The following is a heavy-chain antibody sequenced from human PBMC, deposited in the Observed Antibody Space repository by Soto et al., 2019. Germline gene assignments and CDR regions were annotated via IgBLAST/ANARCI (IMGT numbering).Heavy chain of an antibody. CDR1: GGSFSGYY. D-gene: IGHD2-8*02. CDR3: ARDKITGRFDY. V-gene: IGHV4-34*01. CDR2: INHSGST. J-gene: IGHJ4*02. Sequence: QVQLQQWGAGLLKPSETLSLTCAVYGGSFSGYYWTWIRQPPGTGLEWIGEINHSGSTNYNPSLKSLVTRSGDTSRIQFSLKLTSVTAADTAVYYCARDKITGRFDYWGQGTLVTVSS.